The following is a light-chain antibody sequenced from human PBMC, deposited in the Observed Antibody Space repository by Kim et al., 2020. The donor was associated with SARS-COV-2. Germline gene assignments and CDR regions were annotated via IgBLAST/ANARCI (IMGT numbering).Light chain of an antibody. Sequence: LRKTSSINAQGDSLRISYASWYQQRPGPAPVLVIYAKNNRPSGIPDRLAGSSSGNTASLTITGAQAEEEADYYCNSRNSSGNHWVFGGGTKRTVL. V-gene: IGLV3-19*01. CDR3: NSRNSSGNHWV. CDR1: SLRISY. J-gene: IGLJ3*02. CDR2: AKN.